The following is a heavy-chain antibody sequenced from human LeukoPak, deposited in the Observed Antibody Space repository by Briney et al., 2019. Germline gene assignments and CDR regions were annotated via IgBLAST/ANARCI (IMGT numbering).Heavy chain of an antibody. CDR1: GFTFSSYS. CDR2: ISSSGSTI. V-gene: IGHV3-48*04. J-gene: IGHJ4*02. D-gene: IGHD5-18*01. Sequence: GGSLRLSCAASGFTFSSYSMNWVRQAPGKGLEWVSYISSSGSTICYADSVKGRFTISRDNAKNSLYLQINSLRAEDTAVHYCAREAPPMVTDRYFDYWGQGTLVTVSS. CDR3: AREAPPMVTDRYFDY.